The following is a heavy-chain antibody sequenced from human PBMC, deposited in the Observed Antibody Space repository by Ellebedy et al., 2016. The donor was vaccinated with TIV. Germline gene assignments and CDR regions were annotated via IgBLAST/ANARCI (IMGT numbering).Heavy chain of an antibody. CDR1: GYTFTTYA. J-gene: IGHJ6*02. CDR3: ARRFDIVTGSYPRGYYGMDV. V-gene: IGHV1-3*01. Sequence: AASVKVSCMASGYTFTTYAIHWVRQAPGQRPEWMGWTNAGIGNTKYSEKFQGRVTITTDTSASTAYMELSSLRSEDTAVYYCARRFDIVTGSYPRGYYGMDVWGQGTTVTVSS. CDR2: TNAGIGNT. D-gene: IGHD3-9*01.